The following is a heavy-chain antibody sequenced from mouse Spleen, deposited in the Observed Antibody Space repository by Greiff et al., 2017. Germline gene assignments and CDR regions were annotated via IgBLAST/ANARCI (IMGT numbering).Heavy chain of an antibody. CDR2: ISDGGSYT. Sequence: EVMLVESGGGLVKPGGSLKLSCAASGFTFSSYAMSWVRQTPEKRLEWVATISDGGSYTYYPDNVKGRFTISRDNAKNNLYLQMSHLKSEDTAMYYCAREADYDYDAMDYWGQGTSVTVSS. J-gene: IGHJ4*01. D-gene: IGHD1-1*02. CDR3: AREADYDYDAMDY. V-gene: IGHV5-4*01. CDR1: GFTFSSYA.